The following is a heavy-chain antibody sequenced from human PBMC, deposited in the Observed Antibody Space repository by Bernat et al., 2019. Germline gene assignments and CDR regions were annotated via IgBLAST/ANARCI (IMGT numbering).Heavy chain of an antibody. J-gene: IGHJ4*02. Sequence: EVQLVESGGGLVQPGGSLRLSCAASGFTFSSYWMHWVRQAPGKGLVWVSRINSDGSSTSYADSVKGRFTISRDNAKNTLYLQMNSLKTEDTAVYYCTTDPATVVSFDYWGQGTLVTVSS. V-gene: IGHV3-74*01. D-gene: IGHD4-23*01. CDR3: TTDPATVVSFDY. CDR2: INSDGSST. CDR1: GFTFSSYW.